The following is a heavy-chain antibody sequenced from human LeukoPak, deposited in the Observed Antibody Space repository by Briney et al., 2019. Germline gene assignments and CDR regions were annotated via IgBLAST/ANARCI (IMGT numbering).Heavy chain of an antibody. V-gene: IGHV4-59*12. Sequence: SETLSLTCTVCGDSIITSPWSWIRQPPGKGLEWIGYVFYSGSTNYNPSLKSRVTISVDTSKNQFSLKLSSVTAADTAVYYCASSNEYYDILTGYYGGYGMDVWGQGTTVTVSS. CDR3: ASSNEYYDILTGYYGGYGMDV. J-gene: IGHJ6*02. CDR1: GDSIITSP. CDR2: VFYSGST. D-gene: IGHD3-9*01.